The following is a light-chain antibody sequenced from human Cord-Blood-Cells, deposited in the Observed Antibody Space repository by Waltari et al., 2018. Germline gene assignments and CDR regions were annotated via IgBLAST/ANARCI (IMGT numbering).Light chain of an antibody. Sequence: EIVMTQSPATLSVSPGERATISCRASQSVSSNLAWYQQKPGQAPRRLIYSASPRATGIPARFSGSGSGTEFTLTISSLQSEDFAVYYCQQYNNWPRTFGQGTKVEIK. CDR2: SAS. J-gene: IGKJ1*01. CDR3: QQYNNWPRT. CDR1: QSVSSN. V-gene: IGKV3-15*01.